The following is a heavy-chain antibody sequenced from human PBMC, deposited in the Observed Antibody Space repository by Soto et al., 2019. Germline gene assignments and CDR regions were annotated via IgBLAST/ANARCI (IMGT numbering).Heavy chain of an antibody. Sequence: AAVKVSCKASGYTFTSYGISWVRQAPGQGLEWMGWISAYNGNTNYAQKLQGRVTMTTDTSTSTAYMELRSLRSDDTAVYYCARVLNYYDSSGPSGAFDYWGQGTLVTVS. D-gene: IGHD3-22*01. J-gene: IGHJ4*02. CDR3: ARVLNYYDSSGPSGAFDY. V-gene: IGHV1-18*01. CDR2: ISAYNGNT. CDR1: GYTFTSYG.